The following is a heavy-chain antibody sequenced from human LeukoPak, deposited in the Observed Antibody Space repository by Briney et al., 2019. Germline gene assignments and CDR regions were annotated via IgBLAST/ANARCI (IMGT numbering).Heavy chain of an antibody. CDR3: ARGAYYYDRSDAFYI. CDR1: GFTFSSYD. Sequence: GGSLRLSCAAAGFTFSSYDMHWVRQAAGNGLEWVLAIGSGGDTYYPGCVKDRFTISRQNAKNAVYLQMNSQRGGDTAVYYCARGAYYYDRSDAFYIWGQGTMVTVSS. J-gene: IGHJ3*02. V-gene: IGHV3-13*01. D-gene: IGHD3-22*01. CDR2: IGSGGDT.